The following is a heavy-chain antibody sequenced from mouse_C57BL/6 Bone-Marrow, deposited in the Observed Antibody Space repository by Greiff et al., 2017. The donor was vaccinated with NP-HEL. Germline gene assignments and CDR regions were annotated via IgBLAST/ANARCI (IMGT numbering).Heavy chain of an antibody. Sequence: QVQLQQSGAELMKPGASVKLSCKATGYTFTGYWLEWVKQRPGHGLEWIGEILPGSGSTNYNEKFKCQATFTADTSSNPAYMQRSSLTTEDSAIYDCARRGWNLLLPRRYFDVWGTGTTVTVSS. J-gene: IGHJ1*03. V-gene: IGHV1-9*01. CDR2: ILPGSGST. CDR3: ARRGWNLLLPRRYFDV. D-gene: IGHD1-1*01. CDR1: GYTFTGYW.